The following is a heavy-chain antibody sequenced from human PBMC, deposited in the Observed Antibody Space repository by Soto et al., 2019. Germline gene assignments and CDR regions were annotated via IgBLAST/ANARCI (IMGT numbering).Heavy chain of an antibody. CDR1: EFTFDKYY. V-gene: IGHV3-7*01. CDR3: ARGNWNYYYGFDV. D-gene: IGHD1-20*01. J-gene: IGHJ6*02. Sequence: GGSLRLSCAASEFTFDKYYTTWVRQAPGKGPEWVANIKPDGSEQYYVDSVKGRFTISRDNANNSLYLQMNSLRAEDTAVYFCARGNWNYYYGFDVWGQGTTVTVSS. CDR2: IKPDGSEQ.